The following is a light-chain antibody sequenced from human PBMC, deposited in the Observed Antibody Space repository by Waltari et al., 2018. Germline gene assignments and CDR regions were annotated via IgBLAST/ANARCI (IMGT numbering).Light chain of an antibody. CDR2: DAS. CDR1: QSVISY. J-gene: IGKJ3*01. Sequence: EIVLTQSPATLSLSPGERATLSCRASQSVISYLAWYQQKPGQAPRLLIYDASNRATGIPARFSGSGSGTDFTLTISSLAPEDFAVYYCQQRSNWPPEITFGPGTKVDIK. V-gene: IGKV3-11*01. CDR3: QQRSNWPPEIT.